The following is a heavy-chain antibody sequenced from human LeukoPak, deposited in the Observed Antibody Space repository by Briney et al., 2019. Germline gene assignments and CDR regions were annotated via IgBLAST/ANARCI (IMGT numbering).Heavy chain of an antibody. V-gene: IGHV3-23*01. J-gene: IGHJ6*02. CDR3: ANEQWLASSYYYYGMDV. Sequence: GGSLRLSCAASGFTFSSYAMSWVRQAPGKGLEWVSAISGSGGSTYSADSVKGRFTISRDNSKNTLYLQMNSLRAEDTDVYYCANEQWLASSYYYYGMDVWGQGTTVTVSS. CDR1: GFTFSSYA. CDR2: ISGSGGST. D-gene: IGHD6-19*01.